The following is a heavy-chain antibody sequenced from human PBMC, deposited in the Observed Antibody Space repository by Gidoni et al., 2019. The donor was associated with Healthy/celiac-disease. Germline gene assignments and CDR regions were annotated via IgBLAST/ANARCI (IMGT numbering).Heavy chain of an antibody. CDR3: ATEIVVVVAARDAFDI. J-gene: IGHJ3*02. Sequence: QVQLQESGPGLVKPSETLSLTCTVSGYSISSGYYWGWIRQPPGKGLEWIGSIYHSGSTYYNPSLKSRVTISVDTSKNQFSLKLSSVTAADTAVYYCATEIVVVVAARDAFDIWGQGTMVTVSS. CDR1: GYSISSGYY. V-gene: IGHV4-38-2*02. CDR2: IYHSGST. D-gene: IGHD2-15*01.